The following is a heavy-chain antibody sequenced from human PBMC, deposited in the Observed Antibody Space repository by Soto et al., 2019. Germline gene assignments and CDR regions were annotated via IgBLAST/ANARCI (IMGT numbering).Heavy chain of an antibody. V-gene: IGHV3-13*01. D-gene: IGHD4-17*01. J-gene: IGHJ2*01. CDR1: GFTFSSYD. Sequence: GGSLRLSCAASGFTFSSYDMHWVRQATGKGLEWVSAIGTAGDTYYPGSVKGRFTISRENAKNSLYLQMNSLRAEDTAVYYCARAIADYGLYWYFDLWGRGTLVTVSS. CDR2: IGTAGDT. CDR3: ARAIADYGLYWYFDL.